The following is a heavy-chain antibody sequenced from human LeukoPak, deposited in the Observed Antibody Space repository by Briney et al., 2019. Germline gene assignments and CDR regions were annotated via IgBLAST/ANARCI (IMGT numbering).Heavy chain of an antibody. D-gene: IGHD3-3*01. J-gene: IGHJ5*02. CDR1: GYTFTGYY. CDR2: INPNSGGT. CDR3: ARGYLGTIFGVVIHRGFDP. Sequence: GASVKVSCKASGYTFTGYYMHWVRQAPGQGLEWMGWINPNSGGTNYAQKFQGRVTMTRDTSISTAYMELSRLRSDDTAVYYCARGYLGTIFGVVIHRGFDPWGQGTLVTVSS. V-gene: IGHV1-2*02.